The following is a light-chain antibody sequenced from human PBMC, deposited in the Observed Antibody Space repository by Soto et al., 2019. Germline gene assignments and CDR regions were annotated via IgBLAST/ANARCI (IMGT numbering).Light chain of an antibody. CDR1: QSVSSY. V-gene: IGKV3-11*01. Sequence: EIVLAQSPATLSLSPGVRATLSCRASQSVSSYLAWYQQKPGQAPRLLIYDASNRATGIPARFSGSGSGTDFTLTISSLEPEDFAVYYCQQRSNWPPWTFGQGTKVEIK. CDR2: DAS. CDR3: QQRSNWPPWT. J-gene: IGKJ1*01.